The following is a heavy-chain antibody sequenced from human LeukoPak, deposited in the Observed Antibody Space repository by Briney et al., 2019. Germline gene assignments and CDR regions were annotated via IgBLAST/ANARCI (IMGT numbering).Heavy chain of an antibody. Sequence: GGSLRLSCAASGFTFSSSAMTWVRQAPGKGLEWVSLISGSGGNTYYADSVKGRFTISRDNSKNTLYLQMNRLRPEDTAVYYCARGTVTAPDYWGQGTLVAVSS. CDR3: ARGTVTAPDY. J-gene: IGHJ4*02. CDR1: GFTFSSSA. CDR2: ISGSGGNT. V-gene: IGHV3-23*01. D-gene: IGHD2-21*02.